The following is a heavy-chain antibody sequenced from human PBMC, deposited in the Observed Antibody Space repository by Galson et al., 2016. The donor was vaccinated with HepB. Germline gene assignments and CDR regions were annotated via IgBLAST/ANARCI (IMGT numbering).Heavy chain of an antibody. CDR2: ISSSGTTI. CDR3: AREPVRLDDLLTGPPKNPDY. V-gene: IGHV3-48*03. CDR1: GFTFSRYE. D-gene: IGHD3-9*01. J-gene: IGHJ4*02. Sequence: SLRLSCAASGFTFSRYEMNWVRQAPGKGLAWVSYISSSGTTIYYADSVKGRFTISRDNAKNSLYLPMNSLRAEDTAVYYCAREPVRLDDLLTGPPKNPDYWGQGTLVTVSS.